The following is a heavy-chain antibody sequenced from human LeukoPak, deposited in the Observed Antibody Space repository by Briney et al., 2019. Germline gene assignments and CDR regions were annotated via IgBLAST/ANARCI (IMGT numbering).Heavy chain of an antibody. J-gene: IGHJ4*02. CDR3: ASTQKDDYVWGSWSTFDY. V-gene: IGHV4-34*01. CDR2: INHSGST. Sequence: SETLSLTCAVYGGSFSGYYWSWIRQPPGKGLEWIGEINHSGSTNYNPSLKSRVTISVDTSKNQFSLKLSSVTAADTAVYYCASTQKDDYVWGSWSTFDYWGQGTLVTVSS. D-gene: IGHD3-16*01. CDR1: GGSFSGYY.